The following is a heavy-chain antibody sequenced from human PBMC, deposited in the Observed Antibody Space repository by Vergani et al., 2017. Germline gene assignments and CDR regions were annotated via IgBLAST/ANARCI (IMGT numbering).Heavy chain of an antibody. Sequence: QLQLQESGPGLVKPSETLSLTCTVSGGSISSSSYYWGWIRQPPGKGLEWIGSIYYSGSTYYNPSLKSRVTISVETSKNQFSLKLSSVTAADTAVYYCARDGIAAGNYGMDVWGQGTTVTVSS. D-gene: IGHD6-13*01. J-gene: IGHJ6*02. V-gene: IGHV4-39*07. CDR3: ARDGIAAGNYGMDV. CDR1: GGSISSSSYY. CDR2: IYYSGST.